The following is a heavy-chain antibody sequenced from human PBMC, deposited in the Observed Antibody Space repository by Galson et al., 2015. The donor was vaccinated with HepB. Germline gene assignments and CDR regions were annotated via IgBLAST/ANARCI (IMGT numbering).Heavy chain of an antibody. Sequence: SVKVSCKASGGTFSSYAISWVRQAPGQGLEWMGGIIPIFGTANYAQKFQGRVTITADESTSTAYMELSSLRSEDTAVYYCARAPTPAVAPDYWGQGTLVTVSS. CDR3: ARAPTPAVAPDY. J-gene: IGHJ4*02. D-gene: IGHD6-19*01. CDR2: IIPIFGTA. CDR1: GGTFSSYA. V-gene: IGHV1-69*13.